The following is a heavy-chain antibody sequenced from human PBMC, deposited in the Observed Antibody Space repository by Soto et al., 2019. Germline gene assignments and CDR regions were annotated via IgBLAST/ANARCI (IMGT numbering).Heavy chain of an antibody. Sequence: KQSQTLSLTCAISGDSVSSNSAAWNWIRQSPSRGLEWLGRTYYRSKWYNDYAVSVKSRITINPDTSKNQFSLQLNSVTPEDTAVYYCARDSAAAGSDMLTNWFDPWGQGTLVTVSS. V-gene: IGHV6-1*01. CDR3: ARDSAAAGSDMLTNWFDP. CDR1: GDSVSSNSAA. J-gene: IGHJ5*02. D-gene: IGHD6-13*01. CDR2: TYYRSKWYN.